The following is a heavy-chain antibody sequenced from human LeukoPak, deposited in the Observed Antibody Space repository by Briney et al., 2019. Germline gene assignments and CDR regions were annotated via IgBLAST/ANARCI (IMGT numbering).Heavy chain of an antibody. Sequence: PSETLSLTCTVSGGSISSSSYYWGWIRQPPGKGLEWIGSIYYSGSTYYNPSLKSRVTISVDTSQNQFSLKLSSVTAADTAVYYCATRGGDYDILTGLRFDYWGQGTLVTVSS. D-gene: IGHD3-9*01. CDR2: IYYSGST. CDR1: GGSISSSSYY. CDR3: ATRGGDYDILTGLRFDY. J-gene: IGHJ4*02. V-gene: IGHV4-39*01.